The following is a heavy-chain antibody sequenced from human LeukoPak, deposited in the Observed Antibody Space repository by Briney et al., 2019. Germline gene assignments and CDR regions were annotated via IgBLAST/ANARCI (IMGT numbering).Heavy chain of an antibody. D-gene: IGHD3-9*01. CDR3: ARQRGKMRYFDFVALDY. V-gene: IGHV4-39*01. Sequence: SETLSLTCTVSGGSISSSSYHWGWIRQPPGKGLEWIGTIYSGGSTYYNPSLKSRVTISIDTSNNQFFLKLNSATAADTAVYYCARQRGKMRYFDFVALDYWGQGTLVTVSS. CDR2: IYSGGST. J-gene: IGHJ4*02. CDR1: GGSISSSSYH.